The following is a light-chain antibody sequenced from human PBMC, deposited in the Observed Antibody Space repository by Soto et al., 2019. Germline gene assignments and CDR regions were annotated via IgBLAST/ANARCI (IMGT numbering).Light chain of an antibody. CDR3: SSYTSSSTSTV. V-gene: IGLV2-18*02. J-gene: IGLJ2*01. CDR1: SSDVGSYNR. Sequence: QSALTQPPSVSGSPGQSVTISCTGTSSDVGSYNRVSWYQQSPGTAPKLMIYEVSNRPSGVPDHFSGSKSGNTASLTISGLQAEDEADYYCSSYTSSSTSTVFGGGTKVTVL. CDR2: EVS.